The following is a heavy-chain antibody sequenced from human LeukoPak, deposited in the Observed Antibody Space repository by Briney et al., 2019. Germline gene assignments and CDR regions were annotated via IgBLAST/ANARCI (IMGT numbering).Heavy chain of an antibody. CDR1: GLTVSSNY. Sequence: GGSLRLSCAASGLTVSSNYMSWVRQAPGKGLEWVSVIYSGGSTYYADSVKGRSTISRDISKKSFYLQMNSLSTDDTALYYCATERSRYFDHWGQGTLVTVSP. CDR3: ATERSRYFDH. J-gene: IGHJ4*02. V-gene: IGHV3-53*05. D-gene: IGHD3-16*01. CDR2: IYSGGST.